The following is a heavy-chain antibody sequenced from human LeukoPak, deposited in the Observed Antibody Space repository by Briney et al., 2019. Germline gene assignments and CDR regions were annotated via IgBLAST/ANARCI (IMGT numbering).Heavy chain of an antibody. Sequence: SETLSLTCTVSGGSISSYYWSWIRQPPGKGLEWIGYIYYSGSTNYNPSLKSRVTISVDTSKNQFSLKLSSVTAADTAVYYRARMVSYQLPQPGYFDYWGQGTLVTVSS. CDR1: GGSISSYY. V-gene: IGHV4-59*01. CDR2: IYYSGST. J-gene: IGHJ4*02. CDR3: ARMVSYQLPQPGYFDY. D-gene: IGHD2-2*01.